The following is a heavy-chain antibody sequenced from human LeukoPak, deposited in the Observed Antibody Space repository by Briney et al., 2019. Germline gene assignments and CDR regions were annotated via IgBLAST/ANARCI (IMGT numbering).Heavy chain of an antibody. J-gene: IGHJ4*02. CDR2: ISSSGSNI. V-gene: IGHV3-48*03. Sequence: PGGSLRLSCAASGFSFSSYEMNWVRQAPGKGLEWVSYISSSGSNIYYADSVKGRFTISRDNANNSLYLQMNSLRAEDTAVYYCARALRGLLLIRDWGQGTLVTVSS. CDR3: ARALRGLLLIRD. CDR1: GFSFSSYE. D-gene: IGHD2/OR15-2a*01.